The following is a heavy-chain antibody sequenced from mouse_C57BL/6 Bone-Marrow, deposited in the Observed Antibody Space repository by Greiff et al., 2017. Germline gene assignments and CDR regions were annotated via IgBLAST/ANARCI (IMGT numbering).Heavy chain of an antibody. CDR2: IRSKSNNYAT. Sequence: EVQGVESGGGLVQPKGSLKLSCAASGFSFNTYAMNWVRQAPGKGLEWVARIRSKSNNYATYYADSVKDRFTISRDDSESMLYLQMNNLKTEDTAMYYCVRVLDYYAMDYWGQGTSVTVSS. CDR1: GFSFNTYA. J-gene: IGHJ4*01. CDR3: VRVLDYYAMDY. V-gene: IGHV10-1*01.